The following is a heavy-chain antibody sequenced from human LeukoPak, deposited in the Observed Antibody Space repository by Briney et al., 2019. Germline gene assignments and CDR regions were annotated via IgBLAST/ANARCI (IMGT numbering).Heavy chain of an antibody. CDR1: GYTFTGYY. CDR3: ARGDYDILTGHNWFDP. J-gene: IGHJ5*02. CDR2: INPNSGGT. Sequence: ASVKVSCKASGYTFTGYYMHWVRQAPGQGLEWMGWINPNSGGTNYAQKFQGRVTMTRDTSISTAYMELRSLRSDDTAVYYCARGDYDILTGHNWFDPWGQGTLVTVSS. V-gene: IGHV1-2*02. D-gene: IGHD3-9*01.